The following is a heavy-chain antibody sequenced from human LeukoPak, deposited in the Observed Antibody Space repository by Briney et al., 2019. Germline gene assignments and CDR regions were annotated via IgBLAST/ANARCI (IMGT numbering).Heavy chain of an antibody. CDR1: GGSISSSSYY. CDR3: ASPRRYSGSYSLFDY. CDR2: IYYSGST. D-gene: IGHD1-26*01. Sequence: PSETLSLTCTVSGGSISSSSYYWGWIRQPPGKGLEWIGSIYYSGSTYYNPSLKSRVTISVDTSKNQFSLKLSSVTAADTAVYYCASPRRYSGSYSLFDYWGQGTLVTVSS. J-gene: IGHJ4*02. V-gene: IGHV4-39*01.